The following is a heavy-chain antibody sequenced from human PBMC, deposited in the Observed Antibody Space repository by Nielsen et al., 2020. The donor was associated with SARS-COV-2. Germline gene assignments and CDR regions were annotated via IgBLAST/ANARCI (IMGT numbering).Heavy chain of an antibody. CDR3: AKDPHYDISHGLFDP. V-gene: IGHV3-9*01. CDR2: ISWNSGSI. D-gene: IGHD3-9*01. J-gene: IGHJ5*02. Sequence: SLKISCAASGFTFDDYAMHLVRQAPGKGLEWVSGISWNSGSIGYADSVKGRFTISRDNAKNSLYLQMNSLRAEDTALYYCAKDPHYDISHGLFDPWGQGTLVTVSS. CDR1: GFTFDDYA.